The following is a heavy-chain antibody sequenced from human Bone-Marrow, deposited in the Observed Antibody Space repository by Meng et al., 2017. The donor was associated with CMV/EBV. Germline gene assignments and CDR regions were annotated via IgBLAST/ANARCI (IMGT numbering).Heavy chain of an antibody. CDR1: GFTFSSYA. CDR3: ARGYCSSTSCHDLYYFDD. CDR2: ISYDGSNK. J-gene: IGHJ4*02. Sequence: GGSLRLSCAASGFTFSSYAMHWVRQAPGKGLEWVAVISYDGSNKYYADSVKGRFTISRDNSKNTLYLQMNSLRAEDTAVYYCARGYCSSTSCHDLYYFDDWGQGTLVTVSS. D-gene: IGHD2-2*01. V-gene: IGHV3-30*04.